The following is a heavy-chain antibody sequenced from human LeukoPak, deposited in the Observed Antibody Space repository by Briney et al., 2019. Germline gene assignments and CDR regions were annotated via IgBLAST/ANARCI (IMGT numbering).Heavy chain of an antibody. CDR1: GFTFSSYE. D-gene: IGHD3-22*01. J-gene: IGHJ4*02. CDR3: ARVGLGDSSGYYWMGPGYYFDY. V-gene: IGHV3-48*03. Sequence: PGGSLRLSCAASGFTFSSYEMNWVRQAPGKGLEWVSYISSSGSTIYYADSVKGRFTISRDNAKNSLYLQMNSLRAEDTAVCYCARVGLGDSSGYYWMGPGYYFDYWGQGTLVTVSS. CDR2: ISSSGSTI.